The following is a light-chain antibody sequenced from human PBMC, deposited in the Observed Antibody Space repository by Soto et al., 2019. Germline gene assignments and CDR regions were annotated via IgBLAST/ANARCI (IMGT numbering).Light chain of an antibody. CDR1: SSDVGGYNY. Sequence: QTALTQPASVSGSAGQSITISCTGTSSDVGGYNYVSWYQQHPGKAPKLMIYEVSNRPSGVSNRFSGSKSGNTATLTISGLXAEDEAVYYCSSYTSSSTFSVFGTGTKVTLL. V-gene: IGLV2-14*01. J-gene: IGLJ1*01. CDR2: EVS. CDR3: SSYTSSSTFSV.